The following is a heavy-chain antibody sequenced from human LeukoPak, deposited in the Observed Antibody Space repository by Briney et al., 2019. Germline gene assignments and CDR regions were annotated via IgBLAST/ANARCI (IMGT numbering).Heavy chain of an antibody. Sequence: GGSLRLSCAASGFTFSTYAMSWVRQAPGKGLEWISYVGISSGNTKYADSVKGRFTISGDKAKNSLYLQMNSLRVEDTAVYYCARDTKYAFDNWGQGTLVTVSS. CDR1: GFTFSTYA. V-gene: IGHV3-48*01. J-gene: IGHJ4*02. D-gene: IGHD2-2*01. CDR2: VGISSGNT. CDR3: ARDTKYAFDN.